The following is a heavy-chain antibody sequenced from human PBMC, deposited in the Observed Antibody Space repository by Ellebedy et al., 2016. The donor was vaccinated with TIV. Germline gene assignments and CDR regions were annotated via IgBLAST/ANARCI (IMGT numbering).Heavy chain of an antibody. CDR3: ARDGAGRWDY. V-gene: IGHV4-34*01. Sequence: MPSETLSLTCVVKGGSFNGYFWSWIRQSPGKGLEWLGEINPTGTANYNPSLKSRVTMSVNTPEKQFSLRLTSVTAADTAVYYCARDGAGRWDYWGPGTLVTVSS. CDR1: GGSFNGYF. J-gene: IGHJ4*02. D-gene: IGHD4-23*01. CDR2: INPTGTA.